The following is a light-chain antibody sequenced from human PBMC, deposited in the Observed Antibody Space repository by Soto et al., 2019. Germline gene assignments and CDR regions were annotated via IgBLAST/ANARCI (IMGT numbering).Light chain of an antibody. CDR3: QQYASSIT. J-gene: IGKJ4*01. CDR2: HSS. CDR1: QTVSSSY. V-gene: IGKV3-20*01. Sequence: IVLTQSPGTLSLSPGERATLSCTASQTVSSSYLAWYQRKPGQAPRLLIYHSSIRATGIPDRFSGSGSWTDFTLTISRLEPEDFAVYYCQQYASSITFGGGTKVEIK.